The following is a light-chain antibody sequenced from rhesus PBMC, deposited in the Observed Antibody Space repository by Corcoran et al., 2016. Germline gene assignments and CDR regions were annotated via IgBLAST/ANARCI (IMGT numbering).Light chain of an antibody. V-gene: IGKV1-33*01. J-gene: IGKJ4*01. CDR1: QDISNA. CDR2: AAS. Sequence: DIQMTQSPSSLSASVGDKVTITCRASQDISNALAWFQQKPGKAPQLLIYAASSLQSGVPSRFSGSGSGTDFTLTISSLQPEDFAVYYCQQRNSYPPTFGGGTKVEIK. CDR3: QQRNSYPPT.